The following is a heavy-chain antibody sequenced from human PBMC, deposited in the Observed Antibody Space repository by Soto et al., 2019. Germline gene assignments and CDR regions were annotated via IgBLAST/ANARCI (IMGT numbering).Heavy chain of an antibody. CDR2: IWYDGSNK. J-gene: IGHJ4*02. CDR3: AREAFQQPFFDY. CDR1: GFTFSRYA. Sequence: QPGGSLRLSCAASGFTFSRYAMSWVRQAPGKGLEWVAVIWYDGSNKYYADSVKGRFTISRDNSKNTLYLQMNSLRAEDTAVYYCAREAFQQPFFDYWGQGTLVTVSS. D-gene: IGHD6-13*01. V-gene: IGHV3-33*07.